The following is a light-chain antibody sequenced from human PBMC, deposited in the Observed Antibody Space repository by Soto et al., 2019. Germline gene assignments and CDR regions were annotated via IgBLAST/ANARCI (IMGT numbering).Light chain of an antibody. CDR3: CTYAGRCYV. J-gene: IGLJ1*01. CDR2: KVS. V-gene: IGLV2-23*02. Sequence: SALTQPASVSRSPGQSLPLYCTGTSSDVGSYNLVSWFQQHPRLVPILMIYKVSKRPSRVSNRFSGSKSGNTASMTISGLLAEEEAVYYCCTYAGRCYVFGTGTNVTVL. CDR1: SSDVGSYNL.